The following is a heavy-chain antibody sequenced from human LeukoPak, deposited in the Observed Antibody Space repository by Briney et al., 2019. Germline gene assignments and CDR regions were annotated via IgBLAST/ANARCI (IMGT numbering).Heavy chain of an antibody. J-gene: IGHJ4*02. CDR2: INNSGGST. V-gene: IGHV3-23*01. D-gene: IGHD6-19*01. CDR1: GFTFSSYD. Sequence: GGSLRLSCAASGFTFSSYDMSWVRQAPGKGLKWVSGINNSGGSTYYADSVKGRFTISRDNSKNTLYLQMNSLTAEDTAVYFCAKPPFSGWFVPDFWGQGTLVTVSS. CDR3: AKPPFSGWFVPDF.